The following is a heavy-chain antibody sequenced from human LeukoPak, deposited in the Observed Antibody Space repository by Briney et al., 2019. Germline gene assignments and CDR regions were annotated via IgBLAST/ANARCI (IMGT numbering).Heavy chain of an antibody. CDR3: ARVVVVAATNFDY. CDR2: INHSGST. Sequence: PSETLSLTCAVYGGSFSSYYWSWIRQPPGKGLEWIGEINHSGSTNYNPSLKSRVTISVDTSKNQFSLKLSSVTAADTAVYYCARVVVVAATNFDYWGQGTLVTVSS. V-gene: IGHV4-34*01. D-gene: IGHD2-15*01. J-gene: IGHJ4*02. CDR1: GGSFSSYY.